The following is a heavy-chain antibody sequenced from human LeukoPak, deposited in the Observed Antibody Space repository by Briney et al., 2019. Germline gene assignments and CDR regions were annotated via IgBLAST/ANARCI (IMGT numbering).Heavy chain of an antibody. CDR3: ARDWGNV. CDR1: GGSITNYF. CDR2: IYASGSA. J-gene: IGHJ6*02. Sequence: SETLSLTCTVSGGSITNYFWSWIRQPAEKRLEWIGRIYASGSANYNPSLESRVTMSIDTSMSQFSLTLTSVTAADTAVYFCARDWGNVWGQGTTVTVSS. V-gene: IGHV4-4*07. D-gene: IGHD3-16*01.